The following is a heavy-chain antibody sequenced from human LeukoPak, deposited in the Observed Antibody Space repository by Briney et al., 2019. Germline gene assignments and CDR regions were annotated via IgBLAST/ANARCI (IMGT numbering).Heavy chain of an antibody. CDR1: GDSISSGGYS. D-gene: IGHD3-9*01. Sequence: SETLSLTCAVSGDSISSGGYSWSWIRQTPGKGLEWIAYIHDSGSTYNNPSLKTRLSISIDTSKNQFSLKLNSVTAADTAVYYCARPILRYFRGGEVGFDPWGQGTLVTVSS. J-gene: IGHJ5*02. CDR3: ARPILRYFRGGEVGFDP. CDR2: IHDSGST. V-gene: IGHV4-30-4*07.